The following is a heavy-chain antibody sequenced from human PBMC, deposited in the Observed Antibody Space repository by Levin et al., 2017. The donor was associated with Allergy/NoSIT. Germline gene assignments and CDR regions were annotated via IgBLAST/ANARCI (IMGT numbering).Heavy chain of an antibody. D-gene: IGHD2-15*01. CDR1: GFTFSSYW. V-gene: IGHV3-7*04. Sequence: GGSLRLSCAASGFTFSSYWMSWVRQAPGKGLEWVANIKQDGSEKYYVDSVKGRFTISRDNAKNSLYLQMNSLRAEDTAVYYCARDRPLVVAATMGDYYYYYMDVWGKGTTVTVSS. CDR3: ARDRPLVVAATMGDYYYYYMDV. CDR2: IKQDGSEK. J-gene: IGHJ6*03.